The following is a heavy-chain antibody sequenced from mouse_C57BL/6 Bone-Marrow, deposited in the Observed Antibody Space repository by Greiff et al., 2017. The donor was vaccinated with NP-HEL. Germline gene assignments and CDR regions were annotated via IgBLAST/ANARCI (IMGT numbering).Heavy chain of an antibody. CDR2: IFPGSGST. CDR1: GYTFTDYY. V-gene: IGHV1-75*01. D-gene: IGHD2-2*01. Sequence: QVQLQQSGPELVKPGASVKISCKASGYTFTDYYINWVKQRPGQGLEWIGWIFPGSGSTYYNEKFKGKATLTVDKSSSTAYMLLSSLTSEDSAVYFCARLATYGYDGYFDGWGTGTTVTVSS. J-gene: IGHJ1*03. CDR3: ARLATYGYDGYFDG.